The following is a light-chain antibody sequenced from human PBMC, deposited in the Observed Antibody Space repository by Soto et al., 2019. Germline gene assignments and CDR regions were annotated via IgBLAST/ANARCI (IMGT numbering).Light chain of an antibody. CDR2: EVS. Sequence: QSALTQPASVSGSPGQSITISCNETSSDVGGYNYVSWYQQHPGKAPKLMIYEVSNRPSGVSNRFSGSKSGNTASLTISGLQTEDEADHYCSLYTSSSPYVFGTGTKLTVL. CDR3: SLYTSSSPYV. V-gene: IGLV2-14*01. J-gene: IGLJ1*01. CDR1: SSDVGGYNY.